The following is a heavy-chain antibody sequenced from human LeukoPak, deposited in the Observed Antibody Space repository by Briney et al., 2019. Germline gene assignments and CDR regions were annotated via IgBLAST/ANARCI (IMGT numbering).Heavy chain of an antibody. CDR3: ARGSMVGAYFEF. D-gene: IGHD1-26*01. Sequence: SENLSLTCAVYGGSFSGYYWSWIRQPPGKGLEWIGEINHSGSTNYNPSLKSRVTILVDTSKNQFSLKLSSVTAADTAVYYCARGSMVGAYFEFWGQGTLVTVSS. J-gene: IGHJ4*02. CDR2: INHSGST. CDR1: GGSFSGYY. V-gene: IGHV4-34*01.